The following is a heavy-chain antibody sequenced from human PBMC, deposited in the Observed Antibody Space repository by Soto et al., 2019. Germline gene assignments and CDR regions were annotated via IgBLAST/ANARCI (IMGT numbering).Heavy chain of an antibody. Sequence: QVQLQESGPGLVKPSETLSLTCTVSGGSISSYYWSWIRQPPGKGLEWIGYIYYSGSTNYNPSLKSRVNISRNPAKNQFSLKLGSVTGADTAVYYWARITARSNWYFGLWGRGTLVTVSS. CDR2: IYYSGST. CDR3: ARITARSNWYFGL. CDR1: GGSISSYY. V-gene: IGHV4-59*08. D-gene: IGHD6-6*01. J-gene: IGHJ2*01.